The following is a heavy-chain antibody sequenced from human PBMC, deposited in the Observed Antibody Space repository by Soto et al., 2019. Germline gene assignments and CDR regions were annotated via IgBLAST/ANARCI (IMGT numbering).Heavy chain of an antibody. J-gene: IGHJ6*02. CDR3: ARNGAYSSSQFGMDV. Sequence: QVQLVQSGADVKKPGSSMKVSCKASGGTLTYNAFSWVRQAPGQGLEWMGRIITVFGTANHAQKFQGRVTITADESTNTAYMELSSLRSEDTAVYYCARNGAYSSSQFGMDVWGQGTTVTVSS. CDR1: GGTLTYNA. CDR2: IITVFGTA. D-gene: IGHD6-13*01. V-gene: IGHV1-69*01.